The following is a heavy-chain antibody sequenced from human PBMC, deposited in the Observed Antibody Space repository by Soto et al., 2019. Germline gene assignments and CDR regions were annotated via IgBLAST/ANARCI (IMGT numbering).Heavy chain of an antibody. J-gene: IGHJ4*02. V-gene: IGHV4-34*01. D-gene: IGHD3-22*01. CDR2: INHSGST. Sequence: PSETLSLTCAVSGGSFSGYYWSWIRQPPGKGLEWIGEINHSGSTNYNPSLKSRVTISLDTSKKQFSLNLSSVTAADTAVYYCARGIMYYYDSSGRDYFDYWGQGTLVTVSS. CDR1: GGSFSGYY. CDR3: ARGIMYYYDSSGRDYFDY.